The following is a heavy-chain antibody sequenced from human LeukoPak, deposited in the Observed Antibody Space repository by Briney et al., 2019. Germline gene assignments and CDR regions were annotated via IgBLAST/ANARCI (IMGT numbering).Heavy chain of an antibody. CDR3: ARLVGYYYYYMDV. Sequence: SETLSLTCTVSGGSISSSSYYWGWIRQPPGKGLKWIGSIYYSGSTYYNPSLKSRVTISVDTSKNQFSLKLSSVTAADTAVYYCARLVGYYYYYMDVWGKGTTVTISS. J-gene: IGHJ6*03. CDR2: IYYSGST. CDR1: GGSISSSSYY. D-gene: IGHD2-15*01. V-gene: IGHV4-39*01.